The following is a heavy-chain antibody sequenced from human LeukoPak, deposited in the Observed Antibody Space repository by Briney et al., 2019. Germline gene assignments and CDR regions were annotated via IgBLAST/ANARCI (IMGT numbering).Heavy chain of an antibody. J-gene: IGHJ4*02. Sequence: SETLSLTCTVSGGSISSGNNHWRWLRPPAGMGREWIGHIYTSGSTNYNPSLKSRVTISVDTSKNQFSLKLSSVTAADTAVYYCATTTVTTSAGFDYWGQGTLVTVSS. V-gene: IGHV4-61*09. CDR2: IYTSGST. CDR1: GGSISSGNNH. D-gene: IGHD4-17*01. CDR3: ATTTVTTSAGFDY.